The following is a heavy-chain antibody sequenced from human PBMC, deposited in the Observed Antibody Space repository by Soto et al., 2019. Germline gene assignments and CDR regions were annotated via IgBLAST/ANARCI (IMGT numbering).Heavy chain of an antibody. Sequence: QVQLVQSGAEVKKPGSSVKVSCKASGGTFSSYAISWVRQAPGQGLEWMGGIIPIFGTANYAQKFQGRVTITADEYTRTAKMEQSSLGSEDTAVYYCARENDYYDSSGYYPLDAFDIWGQGTMVTVSS. CDR1: GGTFSSYA. V-gene: IGHV1-69*01. D-gene: IGHD3-22*01. CDR2: IIPIFGTA. CDR3: ARENDYYDSSGYYPLDAFDI. J-gene: IGHJ3*02.